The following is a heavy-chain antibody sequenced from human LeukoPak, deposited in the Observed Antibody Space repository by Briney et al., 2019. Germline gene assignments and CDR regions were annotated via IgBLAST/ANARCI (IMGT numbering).Heavy chain of an antibody. J-gene: IGHJ3*02. Sequence: SETLSLTCTVSGGSISSYYWSWIRQPPGKGLEWIGYIYYSGSTNYNPSLKSRVTVSVDTSKNQFSLKLSSVTAADTAVYYCARDGHGYNNDAFDIWGQGTMVTVSS. CDR1: GGSISSYY. CDR3: ARDGHGYNNDAFDI. D-gene: IGHD5-24*01. CDR2: IYYSGST. V-gene: IGHV4-59*01.